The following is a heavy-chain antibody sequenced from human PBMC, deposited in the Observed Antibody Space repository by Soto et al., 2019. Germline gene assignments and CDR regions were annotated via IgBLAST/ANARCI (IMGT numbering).Heavy chain of an antibody. J-gene: IGHJ5*02. CDR2: INHSGSA. Sequence: SETLSLTCAVYGESFSGYIWTWIRQTPGKGLQWIGQINHSGSAYYNPSLKSRVTISVHTSNSQFSLELSSVTAADTAVYYCARALSQLDPHGENWFDPRGQGTLVTVSS. V-gene: IGHV4-34*01. CDR1: GESFSGYI. D-gene: IGHD3-10*01. CDR3: ARALSQLDPHGENWFDP.